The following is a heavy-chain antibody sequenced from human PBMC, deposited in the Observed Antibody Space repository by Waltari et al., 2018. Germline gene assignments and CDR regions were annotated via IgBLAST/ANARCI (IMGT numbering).Heavy chain of an antibody. D-gene: IGHD7-27*01. Sequence: QVQLQESGPGLVKPSQTLSLTCTVSGGSISSGSYYWSWIRQPAGKGLEWIGRIYTSGSTNYNPSLKSRVTISVDTSKNQFSLKLSSVTAADTAVYYCAREGDWGGSDYWGQGTLVTVSS. CDR1: GGSISSGSYY. V-gene: IGHV4-61*02. CDR2: IYTSGST. CDR3: AREGDWGGSDY. J-gene: IGHJ4*02.